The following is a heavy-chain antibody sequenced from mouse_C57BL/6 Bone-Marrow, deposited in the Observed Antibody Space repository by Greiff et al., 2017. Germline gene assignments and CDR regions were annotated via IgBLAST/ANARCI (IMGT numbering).Heavy chain of an antibody. J-gene: IGHJ3*01. CDR3: ARWGYYYGSTWFAY. Sequence: LQESGAELVRPGASVKMSCKASGYTFTSYNMHWVKQTPRQGLEWIGAIYPGNGDTSYNQKFKGKATLTVDKSSSTAYMQLSSLTSEDSAVYFCARWGYYYGSTWFAYWGQGTLVTVSA. D-gene: IGHD1-1*01. CDR1: GYTFTSYN. CDR2: IYPGNGDT. V-gene: IGHV1-12*01.